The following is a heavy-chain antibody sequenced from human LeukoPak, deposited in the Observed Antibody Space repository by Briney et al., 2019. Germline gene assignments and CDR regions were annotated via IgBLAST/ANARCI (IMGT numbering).Heavy chain of an antibody. Sequence: SETLSLTCTVSGGSISSSSYYWGWIRQPPGKGLEWIGSIYYSGSTYYNPSLKSRVTMSVDTSKNQFSLKLSSVTAADTAVYYCARGRRDYNYEDYFDYWGQGTLVTVSS. D-gene: IGHD1-20*01. V-gene: IGHV4-39*07. CDR2: IYYSGST. CDR1: GGSISSSSYY. CDR3: ARGRRDYNYEDYFDY. J-gene: IGHJ4*02.